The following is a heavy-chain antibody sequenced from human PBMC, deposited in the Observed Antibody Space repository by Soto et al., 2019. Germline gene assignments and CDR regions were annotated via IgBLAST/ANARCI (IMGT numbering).Heavy chain of an antibody. V-gene: IGHV1-18*01. CDR1: GYSFSSFG. CDR2: VSVPSGDT. CDR3: ARTCRSGGSCYLEY. Sequence: AAVKVSCKASGYSFSSFGISWGRQAPGQGLEWVGWVSVPSGDTSSAQNFQGRVTVTTDTSTSTAYMEVGSLRSDDTAVYYCARTCRSGGSCYLEYWGEGTLVTVSS. D-gene: IGHD2-15*01. J-gene: IGHJ4*02.